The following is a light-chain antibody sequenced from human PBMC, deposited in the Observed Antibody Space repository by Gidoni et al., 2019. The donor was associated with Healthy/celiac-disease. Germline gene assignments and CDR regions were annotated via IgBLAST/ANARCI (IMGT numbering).Light chain of an antibody. CDR2: GAS. V-gene: IGKV3-15*01. J-gene: IGKJ1*01. CDR1: QSVSSN. CDR3: QQYNNWRWT. Sequence: EIVMTQSPATLSVAPGERATLSCRASQSVSSNLAWYQQKPGQAPRLLIDGASTRATGIPARFSRSGSGTEFTLTISSLQSEDFAVYYCQQYNNWRWTFXQXTKVEIK.